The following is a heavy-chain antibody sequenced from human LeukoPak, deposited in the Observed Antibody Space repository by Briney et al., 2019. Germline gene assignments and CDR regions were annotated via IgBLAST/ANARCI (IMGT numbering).Heavy chain of an antibody. V-gene: IGHV3-11*01. CDR2: ISSSGSTI. Sequence: GGSLRLSCAASGFTCKNAWMSWVRQAPGKGLEWVSCISSSGSTIYYADSVKGRFTISRDNAKNSLYLQMNSLRAEDTAVYYCARVGGNWSPDYWGQGTLVTVSS. CDR3: ARVGGNWSPDY. CDR1: GFTCKNAW. J-gene: IGHJ4*02.